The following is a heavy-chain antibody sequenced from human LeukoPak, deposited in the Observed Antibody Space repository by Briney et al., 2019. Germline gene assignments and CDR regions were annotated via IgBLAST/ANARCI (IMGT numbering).Heavy chain of an antibody. V-gene: IGHV4-34*01. CDR1: GGSVSNDY. D-gene: IGHD5-18*01. J-gene: IGHJ4*02. Sequence: SETLSLTCTVSGGSVSNDYWSWIRQPPGKGLEWIGEINHSGSTNYNPSLKSRVTISVDTSKNQFSLKLSSVTAADTAVYYCARLYGYSYGYHPDYWGQGTLVTVSS. CDR2: INHSGST. CDR3: ARLYGYSYGYHPDY.